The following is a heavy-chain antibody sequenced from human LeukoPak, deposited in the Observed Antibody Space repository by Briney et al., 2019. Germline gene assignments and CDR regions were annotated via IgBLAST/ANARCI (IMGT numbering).Heavy chain of an antibody. CDR1: GFTFSSHG. CDR3: AKNPDEGLVVVPAAPGFDI. CDR2: ISYDGSNK. D-gene: IGHD2-2*01. V-gene: IGHV3-30*18. Sequence: GGSLRLSCAASGFTFSSHGMHWVRQAPGKGLEWVAVISYDGSNKYYADSVRGRFTISRDNSKNMLYLQMNSLRAEDTAVYYCAKNPDEGLVVVPAAPGFDIWGQGTMVTVSS. J-gene: IGHJ3*02.